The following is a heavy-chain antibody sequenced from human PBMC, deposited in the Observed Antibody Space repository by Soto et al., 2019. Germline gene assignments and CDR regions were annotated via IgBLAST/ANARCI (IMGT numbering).Heavy chain of an antibody. V-gene: IGHV3-11*01. J-gene: IGHJ6*03. CDR1: GFTFSDYY. CDR3: ARAPGNWNFEIGLIYYYMDV. D-gene: IGHD1-7*01. CDR2: ISSSGSTI. Sequence: GGSLRLSCAASGFTFSDYYMSWIRQAPGKGLEWVSYISSSGSTIYYADSVKGRFTISRDNAKNSLYLQMNSLRAEDTAVYYCARAPGNWNFEIGLIYYYMDVWGKGTTVTVSS.